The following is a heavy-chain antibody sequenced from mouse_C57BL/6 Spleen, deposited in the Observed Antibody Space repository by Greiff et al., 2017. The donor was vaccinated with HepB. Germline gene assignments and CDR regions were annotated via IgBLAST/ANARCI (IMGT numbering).Heavy chain of an antibody. CDR3: DIYYGNSWFAY. CDR2: ISSGGSYT. V-gene: IGHV5-6*02. D-gene: IGHD2-1*01. J-gene: IGHJ3*01. CDR1: GFTFSSYG. Sequence: DVKLVESGGDLVKPGGSLKLSCAASGFTFSSYGMSWVRQTPDKRLEWVATISSGGSYTYYPDSVKGRFTISRDKAKNTLYLQMSRLKSEDTAMYYCDIYYGNSWFAYWGQGTLVTVSA.